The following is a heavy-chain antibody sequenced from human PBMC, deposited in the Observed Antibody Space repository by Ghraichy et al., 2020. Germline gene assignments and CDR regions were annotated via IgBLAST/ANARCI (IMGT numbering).Heavy chain of an antibody. D-gene: IGHD3-10*01. CDR1: GGSINSGDYH. CDR2: IYHSGTT. CDR3: ARDRLLWYGAAGMDV. J-gene: IGHJ6*02. V-gene: IGHV4-30-4*01. Sequence: SQTLSLTCTVSGGSINSGDYHWSWIRQTPGKGLEWLGFIYHSGTTHYKTSLKSRLTISIDTSENRFFLKLSGVTAADTAVYWCARDRLLWYGAAGMDVWGQGTTVTVSS.